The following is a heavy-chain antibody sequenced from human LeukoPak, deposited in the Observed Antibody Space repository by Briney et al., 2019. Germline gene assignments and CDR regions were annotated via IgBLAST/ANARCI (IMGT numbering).Heavy chain of an antibody. D-gene: IGHD1-1*01. V-gene: IGHV3-15*01. CDR3: TTEYSRWILSKPFDY. CDR2: IKSKTDGGTT. CDR1: GFTFSNAW. Sequence: GGSLRLSCAASGFTFSNAWMSWVRQAPGKGLEWVGRIKSKTDGGTTDYAAPVKGRFTISRDDSKTTLYLQMNSLKTEDTAVYYCTTEYSRWILSKPFDYWGQGTLVTVSS. J-gene: IGHJ4*02.